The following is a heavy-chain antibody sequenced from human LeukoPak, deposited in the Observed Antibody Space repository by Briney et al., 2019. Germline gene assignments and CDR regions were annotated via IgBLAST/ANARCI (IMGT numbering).Heavy chain of an antibody. Sequence: PGGSLRLACAASGFTFSNYGMHWVRQAPGKGLEWVAFIRYDGSNKCYADSVKGRFTISRDNSKNTLYLQMNSLRADDTAVYYCARDLGWGRTVTDNFDYWGQGTLVTVSS. J-gene: IGHJ4*02. CDR2: IRYDGSNK. CDR1: GFTFSNYG. D-gene: IGHD4-17*01. V-gene: IGHV3-30*02. CDR3: ARDLGWGRTVTDNFDY.